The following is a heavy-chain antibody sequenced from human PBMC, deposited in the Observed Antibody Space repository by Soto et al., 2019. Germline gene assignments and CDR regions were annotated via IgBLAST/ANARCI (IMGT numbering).Heavy chain of an antibody. Sequence: KPGGSLRLSCAASGFTFSTYSMNWVRQAPGKGLEWVSSISGSGNYTHYADSVKGRFTISRDNSKNTLYLQMNSLRAEDTAVYYCARDSGWLVQNYYYYGMDVWGQGTTVTVSS. V-gene: IGHV3-21*01. J-gene: IGHJ6*02. CDR3: ARDSGWLVQNYYYYGMDV. CDR1: GFTFSTYS. D-gene: IGHD6-19*01. CDR2: ISGSGNYT.